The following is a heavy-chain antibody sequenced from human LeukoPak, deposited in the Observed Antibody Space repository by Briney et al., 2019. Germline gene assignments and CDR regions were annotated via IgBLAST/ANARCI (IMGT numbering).Heavy chain of an antibody. Sequence: GGSLRHSCAASGFTFSSYGMHWVRQAPGKGLEWVAVISYDGSNKYYADSVKGRFTISRDNSKNTLYLQMNSLRAEDTAVYYCAKDLQAVAGDYWGQGTLVTVSS. J-gene: IGHJ4*02. CDR1: GFTFSSYG. V-gene: IGHV3-30*18. CDR2: ISYDGSNK. D-gene: IGHD6-19*01. CDR3: AKDLQAVAGDY.